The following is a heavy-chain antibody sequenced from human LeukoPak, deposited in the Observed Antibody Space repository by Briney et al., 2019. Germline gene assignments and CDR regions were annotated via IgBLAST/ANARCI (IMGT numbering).Heavy chain of an antibody. CDR1: GGTFSSYA. CDR3: ARTISSTAAAGTIPVYFDY. D-gene: IGHD6-13*01. J-gene: IGHJ4*02. CDR2: IIPIFGTA. Sequence: SVKVSCKASGGTFSSYAISWVRQAPGQGLEWMGGIIPIFGTANYAQKFQGRVTITADESTSTAYMELSSLRSEDTAVYYCARTISSTAAAGTIPVYFDYWGQGTLVTVSS. V-gene: IGHV1-69*13.